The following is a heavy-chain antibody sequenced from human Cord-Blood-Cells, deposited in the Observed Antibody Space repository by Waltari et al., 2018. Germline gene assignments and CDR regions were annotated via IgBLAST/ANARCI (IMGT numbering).Heavy chain of an antibody. V-gene: IGHV1-69*01. CDR3: AGGIAAAGTFDY. CDR1: GGTFSSYA. J-gene: IGHJ4*02. CDR2: IIPIFGTA. D-gene: IGHD6-13*01. Sequence: QVQLVQSGDEVKKPGSSVKFSCKASGGTFSSYANRWVRQAPGQGLEWMGGIIPIFGTANYAQKFQGRVTITADESTSTAYMELSSLRSEDTAVYYCAGGIAAAGTFDYWGQGTLVTVSS.